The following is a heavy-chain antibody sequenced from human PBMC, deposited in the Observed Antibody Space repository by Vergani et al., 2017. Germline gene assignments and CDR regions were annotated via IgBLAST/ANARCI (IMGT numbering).Heavy chain of an antibody. D-gene: IGHD1-26*01. CDR3: AREGVSGSYDFDY. Sequence: QVQLQQWGAGLLKPSETLSLTCAVYGGSFSGYYWSWIRQPPGKGLEWIGEINHSGSTNYNPSLKSRVTISVDTSKNQFSLKLSSVTAADTAVYYCAREGVSGSYDFDYWGQGTLVTVSS. V-gene: IGHV4-34*01. CDR1: GGSFSGYY. J-gene: IGHJ4*02. CDR2: INHSGST.